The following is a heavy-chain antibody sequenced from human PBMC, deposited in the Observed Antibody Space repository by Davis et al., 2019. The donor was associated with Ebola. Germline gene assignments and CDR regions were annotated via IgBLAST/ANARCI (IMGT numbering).Heavy chain of an antibody. CDR2: MNPNSGNT. J-gene: IGHJ6*04. V-gene: IGHV1-8*02. CDR3: ARTGTTWGLGYYYGMDV. CDR1: GYTFTSYG. D-gene: IGHD1-7*01. Sequence: ASVTVSCKASGYTFTSYGISWVRQATGQGLEWMGWMNPNSGNTGYAQKFQGRVTMTRNTSISTAYMELSSLRSEDTAVYYCARTGTTWGLGYYYGMDVWGKGTTVTVSS.